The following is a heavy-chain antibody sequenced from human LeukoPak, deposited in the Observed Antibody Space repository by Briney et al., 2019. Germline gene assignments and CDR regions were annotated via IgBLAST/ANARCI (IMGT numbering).Heavy chain of an antibody. CDR3: AKDHGITIFGVVPDY. D-gene: IGHD3-3*01. V-gene: IGHV3-23*01. Sequence: GGSLRLSCVASGFTFGSYAMSWVRQAPGKGLEWVSAISGSGGSTYYADSVKGRFTISRDNSKNTLYLQMNSLRAEDTAVYYCAKDHGITIFGVVPDYWGQGTLVTVSS. J-gene: IGHJ4*02. CDR2: ISGSGGST. CDR1: GFTFGSYA.